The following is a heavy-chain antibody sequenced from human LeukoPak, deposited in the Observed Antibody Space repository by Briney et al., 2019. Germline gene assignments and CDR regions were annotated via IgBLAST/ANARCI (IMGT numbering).Heavy chain of an antibody. Sequence: ASVNVSRKPSVYTFTNYDINWVRQAAGQGLEWIGWMNPNSCNTGYAHKFQGRVTITGDTSISTAYMELSSLRSEDTAVYYCAGGHYSGWGQGTLVTVSS. CDR2: MNPNSCNT. CDR3: AGGHYSG. D-gene: IGHD1-26*01. CDR1: VYTFTNYD. J-gene: IGHJ4*02. V-gene: IGHV1-8*01.